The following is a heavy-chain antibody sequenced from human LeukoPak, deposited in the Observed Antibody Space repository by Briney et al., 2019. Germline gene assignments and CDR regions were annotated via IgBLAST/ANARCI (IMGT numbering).Heavy chain of an antibody. Sequence: GGSLRLSRAASGFTFSSYGMHWLRHAPGKGLEWGAFTRYDGRNKHYADSVKGRFTISRDNSKNTLSLKMNSLRAEDTAVYYCAKGHGWEASYYYYYMDVWGKGTTVTISS. CDR1: GFTFSSYG. V-gene: IGHV3-30*02. J-gene: IGHJ6*03. CDR2: TRYDGRNK. CDR3: AKGHGWEASYYYYYMDV. D-gene: IGHD1-26*01.